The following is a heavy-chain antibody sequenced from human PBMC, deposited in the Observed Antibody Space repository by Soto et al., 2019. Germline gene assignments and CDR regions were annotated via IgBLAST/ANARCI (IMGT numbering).Heavy chain of an antibody. D-gene: IGHD3-10*01. V-gene: IGHV3-23*01. J-gene: IGHJ6*02. Sequence: DVQLLESGGGVVQPGGSFRLSCAASGFVFRNLTMNWVRQAPGKGLEYVAIISFNGGVIFDADSVRGRFTISRDNAKNILYLDMTNLRPEDSGVYYCAKIMIQGVLVDALDVWGRGKTVTVS. CDR3: AKIMIQGVLVDALDV. CDR2: ISFNGGVI. CDR1: GFVFRNLT.